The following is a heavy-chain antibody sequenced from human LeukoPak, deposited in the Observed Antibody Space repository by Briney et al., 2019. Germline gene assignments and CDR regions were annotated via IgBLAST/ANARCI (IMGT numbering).Heavy chain of an antibody. CDR1: GYTFTSYG. Sequence: ASVKVSCKASGYTFTSYGISWVRQAPGQGLEWMGWISAYNGNTNYAQKLPGRVTMTTDTSTSTAYMELRSLRSDDTAVYYCARDLYQRAVDIYYFDYWGQGTLVTVSS. J-gene: IGHJ4*02. D-gene: IGHD6-19*01. CDR3: ARDLYQRAVDIYYFDY. CDR2: ISAYNGNT. V-gene: IGHV1-18*01.